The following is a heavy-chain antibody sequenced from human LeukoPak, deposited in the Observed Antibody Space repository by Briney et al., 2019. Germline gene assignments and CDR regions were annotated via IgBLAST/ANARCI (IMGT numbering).Heavy chain of an antibody. J-gene: IGHJ4*02. CDR1: GFTFSSYA. V-gene: IGHV3-23*01. Sequence: GGSLRLSCAASGFTFSSYAMSWVRQAPGKGLEWVSAISGSGGSTYYADSVKGRFTISRDNSKNTLYLQVNSLRAEDTAVYYCATDSSGWPVGYFDYWGQGTLVTVSS. D-gene: IGHD6-19*01. CDR3: ATDSSGWPVGYFDY. CDR2: ISGSGGST.